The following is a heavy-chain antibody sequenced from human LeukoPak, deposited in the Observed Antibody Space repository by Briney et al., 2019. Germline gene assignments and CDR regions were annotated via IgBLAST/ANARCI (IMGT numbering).Heavy chain of an antibody. CDR2: VFYSENT. V-gene: IGHV4-39*07. CDR3: ASGPWVTPFDY. CDR1: GASISSTIYY. Sequence: SETLSLTCTVSGASISSTIYYWGWIRQPPGKGLEWIGSVFYSENTYYNPSLKSRVTISVDTSKNQFSLNLNSVTAADTAVYFCASGPWVTPFDYWGKGTTVTVSS. D-gene: IGHD2-21*02. J-gene: IGHJ4*03.